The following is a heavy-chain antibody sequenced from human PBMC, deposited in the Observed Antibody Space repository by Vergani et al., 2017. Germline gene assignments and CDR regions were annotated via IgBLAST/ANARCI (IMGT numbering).Heavy chain of an antibody. CDR2: ISGSASNT. Sequence: EVQLVESGGGLVQPGDSLRLSCAASGFTFSSYAMHWVRQAPGKGLEWVSSISGSASNTNYADSVKGRFTISRDNSKNMLYLQMNSLRAEDTAVYYCAKKAGSGWFSLDYWGQGTLVTVSS. CDR3: AKKAGSGWFSLDY. CDR1: GFTFSSYA. D-gene: IGHD6-19*01. V-gene: IGHV3-23*04. J-gene: IGHJ4*02.